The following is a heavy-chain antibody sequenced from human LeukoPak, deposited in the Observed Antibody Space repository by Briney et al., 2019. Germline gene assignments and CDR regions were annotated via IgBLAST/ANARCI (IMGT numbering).Heavy chain of an antibody. V-gene: IGHV5-51*01. D-gene: IGHD3-9*01. J-gene: IGHJ4*02. CDR2: IFPGDSDT. CDR3: ARLTGRQYYFDY. CDR1: GYSFGTYW. Sequence: GESLKISCKGSGYSFGTYWFAWVRQMPGKGLEWMGIIFPGDSDTRYSPSFQGQVTISADKSISTAYLQWSSLKASDTAMYYCARLTGRQYYFDYWGQGTLVTVSS.